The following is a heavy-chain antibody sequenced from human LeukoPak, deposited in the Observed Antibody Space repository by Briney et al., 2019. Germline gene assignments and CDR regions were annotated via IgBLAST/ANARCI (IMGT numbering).Heavy chain of an antibody. J-gene: IGHJ4*02. CDR1: GGSVSSSNW. V-gene: IGHV4-4*02. CDR3: ARPGMETTTSDY. CDR2: IHHGGST. D-gene: IGHD2/OR15-2a*01. Sequence: PSETLSLTCAVSGGSVSSSNWWNWVRQPPGKGLEWIAEIHHGGSTNYNPSLKSRVIISLDKSKNQFSLKLNSVTAADTAVYYCARPGMETTTSDYWGQGTLVTVSS.